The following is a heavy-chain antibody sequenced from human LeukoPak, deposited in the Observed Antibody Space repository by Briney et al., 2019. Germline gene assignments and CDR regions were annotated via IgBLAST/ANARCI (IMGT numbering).Heavy chain of an antibody. CDR3: ARGPRRLGAAGLPFEY. CDR1: GGSISSQY. CDR2: MYYSGSTSY. V-gene: IGHV4-59*11. Sequence: SETLSLTCTVSGGSISSQYWSWIRQPPGKRLEWIGYMYYSGSTSYSYNPSLKSRVTISVDTSKNQFSLKLTSVTAADTALYYCARGPRRLGAAGLPFEYWGQGTLVTVSS. J-gene: IGHJ4*02. D-gene: IGHD6-13*01.